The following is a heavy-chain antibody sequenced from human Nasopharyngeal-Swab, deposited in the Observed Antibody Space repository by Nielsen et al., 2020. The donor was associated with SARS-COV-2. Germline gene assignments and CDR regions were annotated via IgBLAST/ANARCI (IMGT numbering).Heavy chain of an antibody. D-gene: IGHD5-18*01. CDR2: MNPNSGNT. Sequence: ASVKVSCKASGYTFTSYDINWVRQATGQGLEWMGWMNPNSGNTGYAQKFQGRVTMTRNTSISTAYMALSSLRSEDTAVYYCVHSSSYYYGMDVWGQGTTVTVSS. V-gene: IGHV1-8*01. J-gene: IGHJ6*02. CDR1: GYTFTSYD. CDR3: VHSSSYYYGMDV.